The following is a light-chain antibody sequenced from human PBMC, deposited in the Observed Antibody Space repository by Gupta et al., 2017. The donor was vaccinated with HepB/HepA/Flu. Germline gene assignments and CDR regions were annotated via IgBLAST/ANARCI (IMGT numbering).Light chain of an antibody. V-gene: IGKV4-1*01. CDR2: CAS. CDR1: QSVLYSSNNKNY. CDR3: QQYYSTPHT. J-gene: IGKJ2*01. Sequence: DIVMTQSPDSLAVSLGERATIKCKSSQSVLYSSNNKNYLAWYQQKPGQPPKLLIYCASTRESGVPYRFSGSGSGTDFTLTISSLQAEDLAVYYCQQYYSTPHTFGRGTKLEIK.